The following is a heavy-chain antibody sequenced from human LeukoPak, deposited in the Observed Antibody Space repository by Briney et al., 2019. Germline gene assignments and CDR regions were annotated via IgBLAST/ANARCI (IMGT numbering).Heavy chain of an antibody. CDR2: TSYNGINK. Sequence: PGRSLRLSCVASGFTFSDYAMDWVRQAPGKGLEWVAVTSYNGINKYYADSVKGRFTVSRDNSKNTLYLQMNSLRAEDTAVYYCASARTTNFYGSSLDYWGQGTLVTVSS. CDR1: GFTFSDYA. J-gene: IGHJ4*02. V-gene: IGHV3-30-3*01. CDR3: ASARTTNFYGSSLDY. D-gene: IGHD3-10*01.